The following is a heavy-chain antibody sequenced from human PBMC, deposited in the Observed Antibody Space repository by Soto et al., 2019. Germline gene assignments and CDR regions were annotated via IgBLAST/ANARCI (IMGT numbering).Heavy chain of an antibody. CDR2: IYYSGST. J-gene: IGHJ4*02. Sequence: SETLSLTCTVSGGSISSGGYYWSWIRQHPGKGLEWIGYIYYSGSTYYNPSLKSRVTISVDTSKNQFSLKLSSVTAADTAVYYCASLPAAAGSHFDYWGQGTLVTVSS. CDR3: ASLPAAAGSHFDY. CDR1: GGSISSGGYY. V-gene: IGHV4-31*03. D-gene: IGHD6-13*01.